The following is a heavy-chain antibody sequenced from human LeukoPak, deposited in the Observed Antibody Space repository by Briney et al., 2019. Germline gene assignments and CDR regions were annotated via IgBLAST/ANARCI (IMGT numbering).Heavy chain of an antibody. Sequence: PSQTLSLTCTVSGGSISSGSYYWSWIRQPAGKGLEWIGRIYTSGSTNYNPSLKSRVTISVDTSKNQFSLKLSSVTAADTAVYYCVKVRGYSDFDYWGQGTLVTVSS. CDR2: IYTSGST. D-gene: IGHD3-10*01. CDR1: GGSISSGSYY. CDR3: VKVRGYSDFDY. V-gene: IGHV4-61*02. J-gene: IGHJ4*02.